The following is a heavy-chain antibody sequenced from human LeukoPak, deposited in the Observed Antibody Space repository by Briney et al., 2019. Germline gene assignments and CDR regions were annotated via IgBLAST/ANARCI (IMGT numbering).Heavy chain of an antibody. CDR1: GFTFDDYA. D-gene: IGHD3-10*01. J-gene: IGHJ6*03. V-gene: IGHV3-9*01. CDR2: ISWNSGSI. CDR3: AKDMGSYNYYSMDV. Sequence: GGSLRLSCAASGFTFDDYAMHWVRQAPGKGLEWVSGISWNSGSIGYADSVKGRFTISRDNAKNSLYLQMNSLRAEDTALYYCAKDMGSYNYYSMDVWGKGTTVTISS.